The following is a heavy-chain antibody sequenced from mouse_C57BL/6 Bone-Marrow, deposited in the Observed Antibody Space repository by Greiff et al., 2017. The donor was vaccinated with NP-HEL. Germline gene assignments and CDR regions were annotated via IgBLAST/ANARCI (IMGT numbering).Heavy chain of an antibody. D-gene: IGHD2-4*01. J-gene: IGHJ2*01. Sequence: EVKLMESGGGLVQPGASLKLSCESNEYAFPSYDMSWVRKTPEKRLEWVAAINSDGGSTYYPHTMESRFTIPRDNTSKTLYLQMSSLRSEDTALYYCAGPIYFDYDEDDYWGQGTTLTVSA. CDR2: INSDGGST. CDR1: EYAFPSYD. CDR3: AGPIYFDYDEDDY. V-gene: IGHV5-2*01.